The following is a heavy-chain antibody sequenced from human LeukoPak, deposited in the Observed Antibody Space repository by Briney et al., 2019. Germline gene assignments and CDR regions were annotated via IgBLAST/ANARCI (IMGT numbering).Heavy chain of an antibody. CDR3: AKDIAVAGTGY. D-gene: IGHD6-19*01. V-gene: IGHV4-59*01. Sequence: SETLSLTCTVSGGSISSYYWSWIRQPPGKGLELIGYIYDSGSTNYNPSLKSRVTISVDTSENQLSLKLRSVTAADTAVYYCAKDIAVAGTGYWGQGTLVTVSS. CDR2: IYDSGST. J-gene: IGHJ4*02. CDR1: GGSISSYY.